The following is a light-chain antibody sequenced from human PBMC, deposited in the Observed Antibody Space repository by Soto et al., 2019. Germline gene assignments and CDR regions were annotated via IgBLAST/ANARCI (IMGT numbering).Light chain of an antibody. CDR1: QSVSSY. CDR3: QQRSNWLWT. V-gene: IGKV3-11*01. CDR2: DAS. Sequence: DIVFTQSPSTLSLSPGERATLSWMASQSVSSYLAWYQQKPGQAPRLLIYDASNRATGIPARFSGSGSGTDFTLTISSLEPEDFAVYYCQQRSNWLWTFGQGTKVDI. J-gene: IGKJ1*01.